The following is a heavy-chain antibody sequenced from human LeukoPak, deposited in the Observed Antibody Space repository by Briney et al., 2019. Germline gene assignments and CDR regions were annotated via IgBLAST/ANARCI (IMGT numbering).Heavy chain of an antibody. D-gene: IGHD1-26*01. J-gene: IGHJ4*02. CDR2: ISSGSGTI. Sequence: GGSLRLSCAASGFTFSTYGMNWVRQAPGKGLEWVSYISSGSGTIYYADSVKGRFTISRDNAKNSLYLQMNSLRDEDTAVYYCAKSESYRFDDWGQGTLVTVSS. CDR3: AKSESYRFDD. V-gene: IGHV3-48*02. CDR1: GFTFSTYG.